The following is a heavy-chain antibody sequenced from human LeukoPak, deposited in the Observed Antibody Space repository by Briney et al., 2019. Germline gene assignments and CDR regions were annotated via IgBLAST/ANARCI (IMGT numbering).Heavy chain of an antibody. CDR3: ARRRGYSYGYGR. CDR1: CGSFSGSY. J-gene: IGHJ4*02. V-gene: IGHV4-34*01. Sequence: PSETLSPTCPVYCGSFSGSYWSWIRQPPGKGLEWIGEINHSGSTNYNPSLKSRVTISVDTSKNQFSLKLSSVTAADTAVYYCARRRGYSYGYGRWGQGTLVTVSS. D-gene: IGHD5-18*01. CDR2: INHSGST.